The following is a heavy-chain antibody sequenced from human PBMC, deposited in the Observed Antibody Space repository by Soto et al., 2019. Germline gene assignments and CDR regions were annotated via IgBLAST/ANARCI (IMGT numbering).Heavy chain of an antibody. CDR3: ARAAAGNRELEFDP. CDR2: INPNSGGK. V-gene: IGHV1-2*04. J-gene: IGHJ5*02. D-gene: IGHD1-1*01. Sequence: ASVKVSCKASGYTFTGYYMHWVRQAPGQGLEWMGWINPNSGGKNYAQKFQGWVTMTRDTSISTAYMELSRLRSDDTAVYYCARAAAGNRELEFDPWGQGTLVTVSS. CDR1: GYTFTGYY.